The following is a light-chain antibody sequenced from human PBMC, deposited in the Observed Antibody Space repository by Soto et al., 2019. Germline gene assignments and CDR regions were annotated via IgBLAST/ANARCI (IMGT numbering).Light chain of an antibody. CDR2: GND. J-gene: IGLJ3*02. CDR1: SSDIGSNS. V-gene: IGLV1-44*01. Sequence: QSVLTQPPSVSRTPGQRVTIPCSGSSSDIGSNSVNWYQQLPGAAPRLLIYGNDHRPSGVPDRFSASKSGTSASLAISGLRSEDEAIYYCATWSDSLKGWVFGGGTKLTVL. CDR3: ATWSDSLKGWV.